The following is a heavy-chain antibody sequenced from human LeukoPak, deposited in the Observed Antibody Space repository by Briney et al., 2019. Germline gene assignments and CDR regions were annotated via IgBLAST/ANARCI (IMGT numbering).Heavy chain of an antibody. CDR3: ARGYYDILTGLGY. CDR2: ISATGDNT. J-gene: IGHJ4*02. D-gene: IGHD3-9*01. V-gene: IGHV3-23*01. CDR1: QFTFSNYA. Sequence: GGCLRLSCAASQFTFSNYAMNWVRQAPGRGLEWVSCISATGDNTYYAHSVKGRFTISRDNSKSTLYLQMNSLRVEDTAIYYCARGYYDILTGLGYWSQGTLVTVSS.